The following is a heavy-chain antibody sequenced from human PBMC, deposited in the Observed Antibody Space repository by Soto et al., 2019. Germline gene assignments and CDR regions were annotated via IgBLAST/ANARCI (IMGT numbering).Heavy chain of an antibody. V-gene: IGHV1-69*06. CDR2: IIPIFGTA. CDR3: ARSCRDGYILDY. CDR1: GGTFSSYA. Sequence: GASVKVSCKASGGTFSSYAISWLRQAPGQGLEWMGGIIPIFGTANYAQKFQGRVTITADKSTSTAYMELSSLRSEDTAVYYCARSCRDGYILDYWGQGTLVTVSS. J-gene: IGHJ4*02. D-gene: IGHD5-12*01.